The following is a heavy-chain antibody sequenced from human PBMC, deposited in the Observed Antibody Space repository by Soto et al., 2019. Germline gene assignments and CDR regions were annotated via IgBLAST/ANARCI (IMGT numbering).Heavy chain of an antibody. J-gene: IGHJ6*02. Sequence: PGGSLRLSCAASGFTFSDYYMSWIRQAPGKGLEWVSYISSSSSYTNYADSVKGRFTISRDNSKNTLYLKMNSLRAEDTAVYYCARTKGKYSRERYYYYGMDVWGQGTTVTVSS. V-gene: IGHV3-11*06. CDR3: ARTKGKYSRERYYYYGMDV. D-gene: IGHD6-6*01. CDR2: ISSSSSYT. CDR1: GFTFSDYY.